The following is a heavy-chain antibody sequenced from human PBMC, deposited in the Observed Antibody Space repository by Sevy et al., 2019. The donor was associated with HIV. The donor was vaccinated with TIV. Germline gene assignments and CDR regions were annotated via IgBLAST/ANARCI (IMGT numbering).Heavy chain of an antibody. CDR1: GFTFDDYG. D-gene: IGHD6-19*01. Sequence: GGSLRLSCAASGFTFDDYGMSWVRQAPGKGLEWVSGINWNGGSTGYADSVKGRFTISRDNAKNSLYLQMNSLRAEDTALYYCARDRGYSSGWYDGLGGYWGQGTLVTVSS. V-gene: IGHV3-20*04. CDR3: ARDRGYSSGWYDGLGGY. CDR2: INWNGGST. J-gene: IGHJ4*02.